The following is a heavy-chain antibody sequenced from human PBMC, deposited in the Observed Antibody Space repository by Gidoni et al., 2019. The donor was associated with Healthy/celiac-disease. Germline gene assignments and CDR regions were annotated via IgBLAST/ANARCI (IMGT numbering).Heavy chain of an antibody. V-gene: IGHV3-48*02. Sequence: EVQLVESGGGLVQPGGSLRLSCAASGFTFSSYSMNWVRQAPGKGLEWVSYISSRSSTIYYADSVKGRFTISRDNAKNSLYLQMNSRRDEDTAVYYCARDGYCSSTSCYSWHTYYYYGMDVWGQGTTVTVSS. D-gene: IGHD2-2*03. CDR2: ISSRSSTI. CDR3: ARDGYCSSTSCYSWHTYYYYGMDV. CDR1: GFTFSSYS. J-gene: IGHJ6*02.